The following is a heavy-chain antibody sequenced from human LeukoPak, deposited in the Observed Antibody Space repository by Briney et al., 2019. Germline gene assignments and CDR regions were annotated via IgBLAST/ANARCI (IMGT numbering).Heavy chain of an antibody. V-gene: IGHV1-18*01. CDR1: GYTFISYG. J-gene: IGHJ4*02. D-gene: IGHD6-19*01. CDR2: NSPHNGNT. CDR3: ARAWLAVAGPGTSDY. Sequence: ASVKVSCKASGYTFISYGINWVRQAPGQGLEWMGWNSPHNGNTNYAQKLQGRVTMTTDTSTSTAYMEVRSLRSDDTAVYYCARAWLAVAGPGTSDYWGQGTLVMVSS.